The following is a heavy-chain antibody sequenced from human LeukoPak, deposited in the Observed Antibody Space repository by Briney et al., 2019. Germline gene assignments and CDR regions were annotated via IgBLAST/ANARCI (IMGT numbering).Heavy chain of an antibody. CDR3: ARVGPYGSGSYSGTIH. J-gene: IGHJ4*02. CDR1: GFTFSTYW. D-gene: IGHD3-10*01. V-gene: IGHV3-74*03. Sequence: GGSLRLSCAASGFTFSTYWMHWVCQAPGKGLVWVSRIRSDGSSISYADSVKGRFTISRDNAKNTLFLQMNSLRAEDTAVYYCARVGPYGSGSYSGTIHWGQGTLVTVSS. CDR2: IRSDGSSI.